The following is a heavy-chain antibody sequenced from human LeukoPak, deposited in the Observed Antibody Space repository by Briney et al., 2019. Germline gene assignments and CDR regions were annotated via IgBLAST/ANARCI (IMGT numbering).Heavy chain of an antibody. CDR2: ISGSGRST. CDR1: GFTFSSYA. D-gene: IGHD3-22*01. V-gene: IGHV3-23*01. CDR3: ARGYYYDSNGYWIDAFDI. J-gene: IGHJ3*02. Sequence: PGGSLRLSCAASGFTFSSYAMNWVRQAPGKGLEWVSNISGSGRSTYYADSVKGRFTISRDNSKNTLYLQMNSLRAEDTAVYYCARGYYYDSNGYWIDAFDIWGQGTMVTVSS.